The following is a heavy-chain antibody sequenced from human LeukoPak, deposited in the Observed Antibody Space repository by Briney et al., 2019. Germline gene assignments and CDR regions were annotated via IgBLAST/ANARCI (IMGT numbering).Heavy chain of an antibody. CDR1: GFTFSSYG. CDR3: AKATGGYHFDY. J-gene: IGHJ4*02. Sequence: GGSLRLSCGASGFTFSSYGMSWVRQAPGKGLEWVSGISGSGGNTYYADSVKGRLTISRDNSKNTLNLQMNSLRAEDTAVYYCAKATGGYHFDYWGQGTLVTVSS. D-gene: IGHD7-27*01. V-gene: IGHV3-23*01. CDR2: ISGSGGNT.